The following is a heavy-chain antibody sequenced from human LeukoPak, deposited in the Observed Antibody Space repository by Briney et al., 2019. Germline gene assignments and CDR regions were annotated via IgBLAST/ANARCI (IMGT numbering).Heavy chain of an antibody. J-gene: IGHJ4*02. CDR2: IKEDGSEK. CDR3: VREYYYNSSGYLALRY. V-gene: IGHV3-7*01. Sequence: GGSLRLSCAASGFTYSDYCMSWVRQAPGKGLEWVASIKEDGSEKNYVDSVKGRFTISRDNTENSLYLQMSGLRSEDMAVYYCVREYYYNSSGYLALRYWGQGTLVTVSS. D-gene: IGHD3-22*01. CDR1: GFTYSDYC.